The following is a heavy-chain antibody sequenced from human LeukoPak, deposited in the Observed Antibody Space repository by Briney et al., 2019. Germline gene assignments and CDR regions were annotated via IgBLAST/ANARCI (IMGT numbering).Heavy chain of an antibody. CDR3: ARVLPLSEGMDV. CDR1: GFTFSSYS. D-gene: IGHD2/OR15-2a*01. J-gene: IGHJ6*02. V-gene: IGHV3-21*01. Sequence: PGGSLRLSCAASGFTFSSYSMNWVRQAPGKGLEWVSSISSSSSYIYYADSVKGRFTISRDNAKNSLYLQMNSLRAEDTAVYYCARVLPLSEGMDVWGQGTTVTVSS. CDR2: ISSSSSYI.